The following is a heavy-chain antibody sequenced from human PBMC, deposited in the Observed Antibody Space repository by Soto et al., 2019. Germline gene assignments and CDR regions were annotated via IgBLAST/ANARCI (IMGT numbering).Heavy chain of an antibody. Sequence: QVQLVQSGAEVKKPGSSVKVSCKASGGTFSSYTISWVRQAPEQGLEWMGRIIPILGIANYAQKFQGRVTITADKSTSTAYMELSSLRSEDTAVYYCARNYDSRAPYYFDYWGQGTLVTVSS. CDR3: ARNYDSRAPYYFDY. J-gene: IGHJ4*02. V-gene: IGHV1-69*02. CDR2: IIPILGIA. D-gene: IGHD3-3*01. CDR1: GGTFSSYT.